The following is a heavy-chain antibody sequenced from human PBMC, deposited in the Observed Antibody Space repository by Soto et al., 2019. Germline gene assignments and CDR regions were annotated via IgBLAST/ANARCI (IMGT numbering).Heavy chain of an antibody. D-gene: IGHD3-9*01. J-gene: IGHJ6*03. CDR2: ISAYNGNT. CDR1: GYTFTSYG. Sequence: GASVKVSCKASGYTFTSYGISWVRQAPGQGLEWMGWISAYNGNTNYAQKLQGRVTMTTDTSTSTAYMELRSLRSDDTAVYYCARVQSGWETYYDILTGYFNYYYMDVWGKGTTVTVSS. CDR3: ARVQSGWETYYDILTGYFNYYYMDV. V-gene: IGHV1-18*01.